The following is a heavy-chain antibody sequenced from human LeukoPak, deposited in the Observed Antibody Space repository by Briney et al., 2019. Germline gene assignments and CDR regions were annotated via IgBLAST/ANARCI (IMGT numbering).Heavy chain of an antibody. CDR1: GGSFSGYY. D-gene: IGHD2-2*01. CDR2: INHSGST. J-gene: IGHJ5*02. CDR3: ARHRPIVVVPAASFDP. V-gene: IGHV4-34*01. Sequence: SETLSLTCAVYGGSFSGYYWSWIRQPPGKGLEWIGEINHSGSTNYNPSLKSRVTISVDTSKNQFSLKLSSVTAADTAVYYCARHRPIVVVPAASFDPWGQGTLVTVSS.